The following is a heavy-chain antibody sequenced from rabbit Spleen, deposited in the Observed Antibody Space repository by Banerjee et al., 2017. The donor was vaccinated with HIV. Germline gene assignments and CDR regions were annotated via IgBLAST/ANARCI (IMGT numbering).Heavy chain of an antibody. CDR1: GFDFGTYY. D-gene: IGHD2-1*01. J-gene: IGHJ4*01. CDR2: IDPVFGRA. V-gene: IGHV1S7*01. CDR3: ARESIYNGDGDDKGFNL. Sequence: QLVESGGGLVQPGGSLKLSCKASGFDFGTYYMSWVRQAPGKGLEWIGYIDPVFGRAYSASWVNGRFTISSDNAQNTVDLQLNSLTAADTATYFCARESIYNGDGDDKGFNLWGQGTLVTVS.